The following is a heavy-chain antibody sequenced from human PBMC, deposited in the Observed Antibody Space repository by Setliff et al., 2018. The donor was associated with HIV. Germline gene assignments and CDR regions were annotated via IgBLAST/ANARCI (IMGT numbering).Heavy chain of an antibody. V-gene: IGHV1-46*01. D-gene: IGHD3-10*01. J-gene: IGHJ4*02. CDR1: GNTFTKYY. Sequence: ASVKVSCKASGNTFTKYYTHWVRQAPGQGLEWMGILNPSGSTVSAQKFRGRVTMTRDTSTNTVYMELSGLRSEDTALYYCARRVLSRTMVRGSYFDYWGQGTLVTVSS. CDR2: LNPSGST. CDR3: ARRVLSRTMVRGSYFDY.